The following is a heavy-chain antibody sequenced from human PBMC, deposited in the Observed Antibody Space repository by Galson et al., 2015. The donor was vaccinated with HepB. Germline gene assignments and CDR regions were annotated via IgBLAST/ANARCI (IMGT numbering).Heavy chain of an antibody. Sequence: SVKVSCKASGYTFTSYYMHWVRQAPGQGLEWMGIINPSGGSTSYAQKLQGRVTMTRDTSTSTAYMELSSLRSEDTAVYYCARVRAMMTASDAFDIWGQGTMVTVSS. CDR3: ARVRAMMTASDAFDI. V-gene: IGHV1-46*04. J-gene: IGHJ3*02. D-gene: IGHD3-22*01. CDR2: INPSGGST. CDR1: GYTFTSYY.